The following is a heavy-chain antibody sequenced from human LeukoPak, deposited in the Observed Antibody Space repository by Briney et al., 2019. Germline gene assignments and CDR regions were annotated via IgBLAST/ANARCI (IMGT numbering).Heavy chain of an antibody. J-gene: IGHJ6*02. CDR2: IYPGDSDT. V-gene: IGHV5-51*01. CDR1: GYSFTSYW. D-gene: IGHD2-15*01. Sequence: GESLKISCKGSGYSFTSYWIGWVRQMPGKGLEWMGIIYPGDSDTRYSPSLQGQVTISADKSISTAYLQWSSLKASDTAMYYCARHDILGYCSGGSCPGAYYYYGMDVWGQGTTVTVSS. CDR3: ARHDILGYCSGGSCPGAYYYYGMDV.